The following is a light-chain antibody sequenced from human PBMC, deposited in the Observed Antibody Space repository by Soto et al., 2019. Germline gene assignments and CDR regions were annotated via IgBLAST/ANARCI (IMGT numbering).Light chain of an antibody. J-gene: IGKJ5*01. CDR3: QRGDI. CDR2: DAS. CDR1: QSVSSN. V-gene: IGKV3-11*01. Sequence: EIVLTQSPATLSLSPGERATLSCRASQSVSSNLAWYQQKPGQAPRLLIYDASNRATGIPARFSGSGSGTDFTLTISRLEPEDFAVYYCQRGDIFGQGTRLEIK.